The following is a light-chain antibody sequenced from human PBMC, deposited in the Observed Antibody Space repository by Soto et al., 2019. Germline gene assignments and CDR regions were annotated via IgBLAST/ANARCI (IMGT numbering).Light chain of an antibody. V-gene: IGKV3-20*01. J-gene: IGKJ1*01. CDR2: GVS. CDR1: QSVSSIY. CDR3: EQYGSSPRT. Sequence: EIVLTQSPGTLSLSPGERATLSCRASQSVSSIYFAWYQQKRGQAPRLLIYGVSSRATGIPDRFSGSGSGTDFTLTISRLEPEDSAVYYCEQYGSSPRTFGQGTKVDTK.